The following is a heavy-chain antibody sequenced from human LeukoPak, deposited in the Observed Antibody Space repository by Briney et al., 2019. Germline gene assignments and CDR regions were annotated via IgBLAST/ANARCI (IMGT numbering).Heavy chain of an antibody. D-gene: IGHD1-26*01. V-gene: IGHV3-53*01. CDR3: ARDGSGSYYELDY. J-gene: IGHJ4*02. CDR1: GFTVSSNY. CDR2: IYSGGST. Sequence: GGSLRLSCAASGFTVSSNYMSWVRQAPGKGLEWVSVIYSGGSTYYADSVKGRFTISRDNSKNTLYLQMNSLRAEDTAVYYCARDGSGSYYELDYWGQGTLVTVSS.